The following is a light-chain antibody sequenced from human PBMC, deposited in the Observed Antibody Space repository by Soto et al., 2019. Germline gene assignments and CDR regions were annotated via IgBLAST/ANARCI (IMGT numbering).Light chain of an antibody. CDR1: NSDVGGYNR. Sequence: QSVPTQPASVSGSPGQWITISCTGTNSDVGGYNRVSWYQQHPGKAPKLMIYEGTKRPSGVSNRFSGSKSGNTASLTISGLQAEDEADYFCCSFAGGRTFRFGGGTKLTVL. CDR2: EGT. V-gene: IGLV2-23*03. J-gene: IGLJ2*01. CDR3: CSFAGGRTFR.